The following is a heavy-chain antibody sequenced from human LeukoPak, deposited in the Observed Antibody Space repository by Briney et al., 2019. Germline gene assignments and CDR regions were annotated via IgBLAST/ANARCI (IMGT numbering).Heavy chain of an antibody. V-gene: IGHV4-34*01. J-gene: IGHJ4*02. CDR1: GGSLSGYY. CDR2: INHSGST. CDR3: ARAAPMVRGVPLDY. Sequence: PSESLSLTCAVYGGSLSGYYWSWTRQPPRRGLEWIGEINHSGSTNYNPSLKSRVTISVDTSKNQFSLKLSSVTAADTAVYYCARAAPMVRGVPLDYWGQGTLLTVSS. D-gene: IGHD3-10*01.